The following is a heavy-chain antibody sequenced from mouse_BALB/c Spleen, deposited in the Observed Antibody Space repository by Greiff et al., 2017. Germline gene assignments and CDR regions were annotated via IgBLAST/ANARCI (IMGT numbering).Heavy chain of an antibody. Sequence: VQLQQSGAELAKPGASVKMSCKASGYTFTSYWMHWVKQRPGQGLEWIGYINPSTGYTEYNQKFKDKATLTADKSSSTAYMQLSSLTSEDSAVYYCARRASYAMDYWGQGTSVTVSS. CDR2: INPSTGYT. J-gene: IGHJ4*01. CDR3: ARRASYAMDY. CDR1: GYTFTSYW. V-gene: IGHV1-7*01. D-gene: IGHD3-3*01.